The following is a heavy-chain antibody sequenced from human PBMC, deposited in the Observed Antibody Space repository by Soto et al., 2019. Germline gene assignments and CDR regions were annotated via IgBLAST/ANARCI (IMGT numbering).Heavy chain of an antibody. Sequence: PGGSLRLSCAASGFTFSSYAMSWVRQAPGKGLEWVSAISGSGGSTYYADSVKGRFTISRDNSKNTLYLQMNSLRAEDTAVYYCAKDLGPGVELRRGDYFDYWGQGTLVTVSS. CDR3: AKDLGPGVELRRGDYFDY. V-gene: IGHV3-23*01. CDR2: ISGSGGST. J-gene: IGHJ4*02. CDR1: GFTFSSYA. D-gene: IGHD1-26*01.